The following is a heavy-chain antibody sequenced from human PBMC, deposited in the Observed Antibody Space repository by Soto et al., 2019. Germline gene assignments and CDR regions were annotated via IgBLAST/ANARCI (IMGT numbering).Heavy chain of an antibody. CDR1: GYTFTGYY. V-gene: IGHV1-2*02. D-gene: IGHD6-19*01. Sequence: ASVKVSCKASGYTFTGYYMHWVRQAPGQGLEWMGWINPNSGGTNYAQKFQGRVTMTRDTSISTAYMELSRLRSDDTAVYYCARDLRVFSGDSSGWYVLWGQGTLVTVSS. CDR2: INPNSGGT. CDR3: ARDLRVFSGDSSGWYVL. J-gene: IGHJ4*02.